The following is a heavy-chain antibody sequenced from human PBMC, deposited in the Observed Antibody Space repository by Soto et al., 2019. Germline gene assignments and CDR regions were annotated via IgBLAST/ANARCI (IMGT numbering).Heavy chain of an antibody. V-gene: IGHV4-30-4*01. CDR1: GGSISSDDYY. J-gene: IGHJ1*01. Sequence: SETLSLTCTVSGGSISSDDYYWSWIRQAPGRGLEWIGYIHSSGSIYYNPSLRSRATMSIDTAGNQFSLKVSSVAVADTAVYYCARDLDGLHDDTSGPFPRPGWGQGTLVTVSS. D-gene: IGHD3-22*01. CDR3: ARDLDGLHDDTSGPFPRPG. CDR2: IHSSGSI.